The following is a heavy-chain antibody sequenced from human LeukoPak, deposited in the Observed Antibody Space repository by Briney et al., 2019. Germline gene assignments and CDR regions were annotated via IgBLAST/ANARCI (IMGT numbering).Heavy chain of an antibody. CDR1: GFTFSSYG. Sequence: GRSLRLSCAASGFTFSSYGMHWVRQAPGNGLEWLAVISYDGSNKYYVDSVKGRFTISRDNSKNTLYLQMNSLRAEDTAVYYCAKDPRGGQWLEGLDYWGQGTLVTVSS. J-gene: IGHJ4*02. D-gene: IGHD6-19*01. V-gene: IGHV3-30*18. CDR2: ISYDGSNK. CDR3: AKDPRGGQWLEGLDY.